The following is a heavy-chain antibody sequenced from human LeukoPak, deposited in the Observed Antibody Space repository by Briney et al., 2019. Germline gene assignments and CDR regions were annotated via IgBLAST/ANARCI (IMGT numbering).Heavy chain of an antibody. CDR2: IKPDGSEK. Sequence: GGSLRLSCAASGFSFSTFSMAWVRQAPGKGLEWVANIKPDGSEKYYVDSVKGRFTISRDNAKNSLSLQMNSLRAEDTAVYYCARSLLWFGDYYGMDVWGQGTTVTVSS. CDR3: ARSLLWFGDYYGMDV. V-gene: IGHV3-7*01. D-gene: IGHD3-10*01. CDR1: GFSFSTFS. J-gene: IGHJ6*02.